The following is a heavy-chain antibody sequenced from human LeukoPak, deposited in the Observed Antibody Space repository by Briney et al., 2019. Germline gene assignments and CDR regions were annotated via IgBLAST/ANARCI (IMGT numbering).Heavy chain of an antibody. V-gene: IGHV1-24*01. D-gene: IGHD3-10*01. CDR3: ATAGPLRFGDFVSHS. Sequence: GASVTVSRKHSGHTLTELSMNWVRQGPGGGLKWMGGFDPEEGETLYAQKFQGRVTMTDDTSTDTAYMELRSLRSEDTAVYYCATAGPLRFGDFVSHSWGQGTLVTVSS. J-gene: IGHJ4*02. CDR2: FDPEEGET. CDR1: GHTLTELS.